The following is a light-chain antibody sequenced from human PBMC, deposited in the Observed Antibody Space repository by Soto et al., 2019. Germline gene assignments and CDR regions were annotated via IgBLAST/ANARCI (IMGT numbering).Light chain of an antibody. V-gene: IGKV3-20*01. Sequence: EIVLTQSPGTLSLSPGEGATLSCRASQSVSSSYLAWYQQKPGQAPRLLIYDASRRDTGIPDNFSGSGSGTDFTLTISGLEPEDFAVYYCQQYGSSPITFGGGTKVEIK. J-gene: IGKJ4*01. CDR3: QQYGSSPIT. CDR1: QSVSSSY. CDR2: DAS.